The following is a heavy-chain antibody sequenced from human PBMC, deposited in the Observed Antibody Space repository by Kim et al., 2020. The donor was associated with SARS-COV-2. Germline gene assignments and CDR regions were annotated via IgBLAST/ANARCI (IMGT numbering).Heavy chain of an antibody. CDR3: ASQLGDSFHYYYYGMDV. V-gene: IGHV3-48*02. CDR2: ISSSSSTI. Sequence: GGSLRLSCAASGFTFSSYSMNWVRQATGKGLEWVSYISSSSSTIYYADSVKGRFTISRDNAKNSLYLQMNSLRDEDTAVYYCASQLGDSFHYYYYGMDVWGQGTTVTVSS. D-gene: IGHD5-18*01. CDR1: GFTFSSYS. J-gene: IGHJ6*02.